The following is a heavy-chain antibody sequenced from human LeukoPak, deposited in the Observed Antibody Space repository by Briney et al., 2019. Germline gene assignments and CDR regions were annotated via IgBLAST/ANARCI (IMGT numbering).Heavy chain of an antibody. CDR2: IYYTGST. V-gene: IGHV4-30-4*01. CDR3: ARGPSSSASHMDV. CDR1: GGSISSGDSS. Sequence: PSETLSLTCTVSGGSISSGDSSWTWIRQPPGKGLEWIGYIYYTGSTYYNPSLRSRVTISLDTSKNQFSLRLSSVTAADTAIYFCARGPSSSASHMDVWGKGTTVTVSS. J-gene: IGHJ6*03. D-gene: IGHD6-6*01.